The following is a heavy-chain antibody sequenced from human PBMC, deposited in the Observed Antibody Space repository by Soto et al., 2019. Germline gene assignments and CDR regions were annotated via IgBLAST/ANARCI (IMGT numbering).Heavy chain of an antibody. Sequence: EVQLLESGGGLVQPGGSLRLSCAVSGFTFSNYAMNWVRQAPGKGLEWVSVITGSGGSTFYADSVKGRFTISRDNSNRTLYPQMNAMRVDDTAVSYCANEYFTSSTEWSYYYGMDVCGQGTTVTVSS. D-gene: IGHD2-2*01. CDR3: ANEYFTSSTEWSYYYGMDV. V-gene: IGHV3-23*01. CDR2: ITGSGGST. J-gene: IGHJ6*02. CDR1: GFTFSNYA.